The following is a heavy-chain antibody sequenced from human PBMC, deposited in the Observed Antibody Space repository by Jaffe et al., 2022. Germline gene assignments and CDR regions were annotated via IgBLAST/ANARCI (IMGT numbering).Heavy chain of an antibody. CDR1: GFTFSKYW. Sequence: EVQLVESGGGLVQPGGSLRLSCAASGFTFSKYWMNWVRQGPGKGLVWVSHINPDGSSTRYADSVKGRFTISRDNAKNTVYLQMNSLGDEDTALYYCTRDLSRSGGQDVWGKGTTVTVSS. CDR3: TRDLSRSGGQDV. D-gene: IGHD2-15*01. V-gene: IGHV3-74*01. J-gene: IGHJ6*04. CDR2: INPDGSST.